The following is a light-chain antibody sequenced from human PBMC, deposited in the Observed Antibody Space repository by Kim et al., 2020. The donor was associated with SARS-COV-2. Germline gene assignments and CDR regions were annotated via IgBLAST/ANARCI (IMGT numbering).Light chain of an antibody. CDR2: GAS. V-gene: IGKV3-20*01. Sequence: EVVLTQSPGTLSLSPGERATLSCRASQSVSSDYLAWYQQKPGQAPRLLIYGASNRATGIPGRFSGGGSGTDFTLTISSLEPEDFAVYYCQQYGASPLMYTFGQGTKLEI. CDR3: QQYGASPLMYT. CDR1: QSVSSDY. J-gene: IGKJ2*01.